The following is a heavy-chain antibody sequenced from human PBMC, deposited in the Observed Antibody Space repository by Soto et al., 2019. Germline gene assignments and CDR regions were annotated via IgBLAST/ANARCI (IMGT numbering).Heavy chain of an antibody. D-gene: IGHD2-21*01. V-gene: IGHV1-46*01. CDR3: ASLGEGEIDY. CDR2: INPSGGST. Sequence: QVQLVQSGAEVKKPGASVKVSCKASGYTFTSYYMHWVRQAPGQGLELMGIINPSGGSTSYAQKFQGRVTMTRDTSRSTVYMELSSLRSEDAAVYYCASLGEGEIDYWGQGTLVTVSS. J-gene: IGHJ4*02. CDR1: GYTFTSYY.